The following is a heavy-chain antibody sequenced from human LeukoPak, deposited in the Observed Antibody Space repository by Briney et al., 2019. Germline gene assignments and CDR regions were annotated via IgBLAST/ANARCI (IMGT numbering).Heavy chain of an antibody. J-gene: IGHJ6*04. V-gene: IGHV3-7*01. Sequence: PGGSLRLSCAASGFTFISYWRSWVRQAPGKGLERVANINQDGSEKYYVDSVKGRFTISIDNAKNSLYLQMNTLRAEDTAVYHCARGGGGMDVWGEGTTVTVSS. CDR3: ARGGGGMDV. CDR1: GFTFISYW. CDR2: INQDGSEK.